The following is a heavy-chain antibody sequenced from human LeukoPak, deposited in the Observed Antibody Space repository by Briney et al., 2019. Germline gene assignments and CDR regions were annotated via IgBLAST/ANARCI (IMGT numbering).Heavy chain of an antibody. D-gene: IGHD2-15*01. J-gene: IGHJ6*02. CDR2: ISAYNGNT. V-gene: IGHV1-18*01. CDR3: ARSFVVVVAATPAASYYYYGMDV. CDR1: GYDFTKYG. Sequence: ASVKVSCKASGYDFTKYGINWVRQAPGQGLEWMGWISAYNGNTNYAQKLQGRVTMTTDTSTSTAYMELRSLRSDDTAVYYCARSFVVVVAATPAASYYYYGMDVWGQGTTVTVSS.